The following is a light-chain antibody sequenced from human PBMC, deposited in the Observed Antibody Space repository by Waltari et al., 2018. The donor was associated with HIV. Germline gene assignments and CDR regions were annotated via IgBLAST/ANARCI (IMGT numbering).Light chain of an antibody. CDR1: SSNVPINS. CDR3: ACWDDSLPGPV. V-gene: IGLV1-44*01. J-gene: IGLJ1*01. CDR2: EDN. Sequence: QSVLTQPLSVSGAPGKRVEISCSGSSSNVPINSVYRDQQFPGTAPKLVHNEDNHRPAGTPYRVSGSTSGTSASLFISELHSDDEADYYCACWDDSLPGPVFGTGTTVTVL.